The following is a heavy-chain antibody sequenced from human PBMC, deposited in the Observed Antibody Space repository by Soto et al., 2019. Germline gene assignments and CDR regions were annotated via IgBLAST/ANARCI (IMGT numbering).Heavy chain of an antibody. CDR1: GYSFTNYW. J-gene: IGHJ5*02. Sequence: GESLKISCKGSGYSFTNYWIAWVRQMPGKGLEYMGIIYPSDSTTRYSPSFQGQVTISADKSISTAYLQWNSLKASDTAMYYCARHGFYGDYSSNYFDPWGQGTLVTVSS. CDR3: ARHGFYGDYSSNYFDP. CDR2: IYPSDSTT. D-gene: IGHD4-17*01. V-gene: IGHV5-51*01.